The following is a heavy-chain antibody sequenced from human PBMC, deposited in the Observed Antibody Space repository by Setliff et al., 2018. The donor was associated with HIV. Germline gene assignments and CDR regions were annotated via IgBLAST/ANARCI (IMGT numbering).Heavy chain of an antibody. CDR3: ATADYIYGRNVFDY. CDR1: NGSFSGNY. J-gene: IGHJ4*02. V-gene: IGHV4-34*01. D-gene: IGHD5-18*01. CDR2: INHSGNT. Sequence: SETLSLTCAVYNGSFSGNYWSWIRQPPGKGLEWIGEINHSGNTNYNPSLKSRVTISIDTSKNQFSLKLSSVTAADTAVYYCATADYIYGRNVFDYWGQGSLVTVSS.